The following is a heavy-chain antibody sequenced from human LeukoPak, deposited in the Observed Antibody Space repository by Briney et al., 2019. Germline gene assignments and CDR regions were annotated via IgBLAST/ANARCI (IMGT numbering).Heavy chain of an antibody. CDR2: IYYSGGT. CDR3: ARVGNWEGAY. CDR1: GGSISSGDYY. D-gene: IGHD7-27*01. Sequence: SETLSLTCTVSGGSISSGDYYWSWIRQPPGKGLEWIGYIYYSGGTNYNPSLKSRVTISVDTSKNQFSLKLTSVTAADTAVYYCARVGNWEGAYWGQGTLVTVSS. V-gene: IGHV4-61*08. J-gene: IGHJ4*02.